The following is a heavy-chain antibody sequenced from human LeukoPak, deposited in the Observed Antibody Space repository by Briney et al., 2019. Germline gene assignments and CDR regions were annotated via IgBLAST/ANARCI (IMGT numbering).Heavy chain of an antibody. CDR1: GFTFSNYG. CDR2: ISYDGKTQ. D-gene: IGHD2-21*02. J-gene: IGHJ3*02. V-gene: IGHV3-30*18. CDR3: AKDGGVVVTASGAFDI. Sequence: GGSLRLSCAASGFTFSNYGMHWVRQAPGKGLEWVAVISYDGKTQYYADSVKGRFTFSRDNSRNTLYLQMNSLRAEDTAVYYCAKDGGVVVTASGAFDIWGQGTMVTVSS.